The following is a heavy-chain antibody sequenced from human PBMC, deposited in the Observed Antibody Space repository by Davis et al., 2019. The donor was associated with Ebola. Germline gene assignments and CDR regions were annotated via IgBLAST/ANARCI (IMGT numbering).Heavy chain of an antibody. CDR3: ARSVWTWRVVVVVAGTTLDY. V-gene: IGHV3-23*01. D-gene: IGHD2-15*01. CDR1: GFTFSSYA. Sequence: GGSLRLSCAASGFTFSSYAMSWVRQAPGKGLEWVSAISGSGGSTYYADSVKGRFTISRDNAKNSLYLQMNSLRAEDTAVYYCARSVWTWRVVVVVAGTTLDYWGQGTLVTVSS. J-gene: IGHJ4*02. CDR2: ISGSGGST.